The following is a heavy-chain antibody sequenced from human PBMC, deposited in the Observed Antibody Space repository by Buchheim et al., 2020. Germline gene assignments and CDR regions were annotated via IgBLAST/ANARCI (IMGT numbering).Heavy chain of an antibody. Sequence: QVQLQQWGAGLLKPSETLSLTCAVYGGSFSGYYWSWIRQPPGKGLVWIGEINPRGSTNYHPPLKSRVTISVDTSKNQFSLKVGSVTGADTAVYCCARLKGIAAAGTKGGMDVWGQGTT. CDR2: INPRGST. D-gene: IGHD6-13*01. CDR3: ARLKGIAAAGTKGGMDV. V-gene: IGHV4-34*01. J-gene: IGHJ6*02. CDR1: GGSFSGYY.